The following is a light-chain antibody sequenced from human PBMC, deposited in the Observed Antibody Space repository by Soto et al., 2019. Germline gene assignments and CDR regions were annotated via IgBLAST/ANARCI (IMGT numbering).Light chain of an antibody. CDR2: AAS. CDR1: QGIRND. CDR3: LQDDNYPRT. J-gene: IGKJ4*01. V-gene: IGKV1-6*01. Sequence: AIQMTQSLSSLSASVGDRVTITCRASQGIRNDLGWYQQKPGKAPKLLIYAASSLQSGVPSRFSGSGSGTDFTLTISSLQPEDFAPYYCLQDDNYPRTFGGGTKVDI.